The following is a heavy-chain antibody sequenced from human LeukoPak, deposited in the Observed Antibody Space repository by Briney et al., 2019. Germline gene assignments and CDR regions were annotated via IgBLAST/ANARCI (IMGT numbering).Heavy chain of an antibody. CDR3: AGRGYDYGDYVRVY. CDR1: GFTFSSYS. V-gene: IGHV3-21*01. CDR2: ISSSSSYI. J-gene: IGHJ4*02. D-gene: IGHD4-17*01. Sequence: GGSLRLSCAASGFTFSSYSMNWVRQAPGKGLEWVSSISSSSSYIYYADSVKGRFTISRDNAKNSLCLQMNSLRAEDTAVYYCAGRGYDYGDYVRVYWGQGTLVTVSS.